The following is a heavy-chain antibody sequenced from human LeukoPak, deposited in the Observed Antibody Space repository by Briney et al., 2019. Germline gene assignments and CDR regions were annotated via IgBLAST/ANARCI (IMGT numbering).Heavy chain of an antibody. CDR1: GFIFSNYE. Sequence: GGSLRLSCAASGFIFSNYEMNWVRQAPGKGLEWVSYISSSGSSTYYADSVKGRFTISRDNAKNSLYLQMNSLRAADTAVYYCARWTRVSSTSLWYFDLWGRGDLVTVSS. CDR3: ARWTRVSSTSLWYFDL. V-gene: IGHV3-48*03. CDR2: ISSSGSST. D-gene: IGHD6-6*01. J-gene: IGHJ2*01.